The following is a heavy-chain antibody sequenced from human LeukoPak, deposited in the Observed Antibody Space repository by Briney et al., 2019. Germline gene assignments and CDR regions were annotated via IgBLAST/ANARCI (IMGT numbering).Heavy chain of an antibody. V-gene: IGHV3-21*01. CDR1: GFTFSSYS. CDR2: ISSSSSYI. CDR3: ARMVYCTNGVCYTPYYYYYGMDV. Sequence: GGSLRLSCAASGFTFSSYSMNWVRQAPGKGLEWVSSISSSSSYIYYADSVKGRFTISRDNAKNSLYLQMNSLRAEDTAVYYCARMVYCTNGVCYTPYYYYYGMDVWGQGTTVTVSS. J-gene: IGHJ6*02. D-gene: IGHD2-8*01.